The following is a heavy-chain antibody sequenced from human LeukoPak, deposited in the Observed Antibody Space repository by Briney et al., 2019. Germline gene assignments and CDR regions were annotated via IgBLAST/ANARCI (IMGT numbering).Heavy chain of an antibody. Sequence: SETLSLTCGVSGGSISRHYWSWIRQPPGKGLEWIGFIYYTGRTRYNPSLQSRVTISVGTSENKFSRKLTALTAADTAVYYCGXXXXXXXXXXXXXFDXXXXGXXXTXSX. CDR1: GGSISRHY. CDR3: GXXXXXXXXXXXXXFDX. J-gene: IGHJ3*01. V-gene: IGHV4-59*11. CDR2: IYYTGRT.